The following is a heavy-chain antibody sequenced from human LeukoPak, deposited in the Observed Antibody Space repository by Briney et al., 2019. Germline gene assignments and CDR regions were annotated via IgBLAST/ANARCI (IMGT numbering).Heavy chain of an antibody. CDR3: ARDSKSVTTAGKVSISYYYYYYYMDV. D-gene: IGHD4-11*01. J-gene: IGHJ6*03. V-gene: IGHV1-18*01. Sequence: ASVKVSCKASGYTSTSYGISWVRQAPGQGLEWMGWISAYNGNTNYAQKLQGRVTMTTDTSTSTAYMELRSLRSDDTAVYYCARDSKSVTTAGKVSISYYYYYYYMDVWGKGTTVTVSS. CDR1: GYTSTSYG. CDR2: ISAYNGNT.